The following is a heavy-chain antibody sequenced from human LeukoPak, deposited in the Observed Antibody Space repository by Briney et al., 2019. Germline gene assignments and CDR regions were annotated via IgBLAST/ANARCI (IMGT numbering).Heavy chain of an antibody. D-gene: IGHD4-23*01. CDR2: IYHSGST. CDR3: ARDGGNDAFDI. Sequence: SETLSLACAVSGGSISSGGYSWSWIRQPPGKGLEWIGYIYHSGSTYYNPSLKSRVTISVDRSKNQFSLKLSSVTAADTAVYYCARDGGNDAFDIWGHGTMVTVSS. J-gene: IGHJ3*02. V-gene: IGHV4-30-2*01. CDR1: GGSISSGGYS.